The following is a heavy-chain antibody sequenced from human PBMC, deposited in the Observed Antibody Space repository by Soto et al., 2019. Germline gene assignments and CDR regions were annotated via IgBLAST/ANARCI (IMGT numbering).Heavy chain of an antibody. CDR3: AKSGYGDSSNFHY. CDR1: GFTFSSYG. Sequence: QVQLVESGGGVVQPGRSLRLSCAGSGFTFSSYGMHWVRQAPGKGLEWVALIWYDGSNKYYADSVKGRFTISRDNSKNTLYLQMNSLRAEDTAVYYCAKSGYGDSSNFHYWGQGTLVTVSS. J-gene: IGHJ4*02. D-gene: IGHD4-17*01. CDR2: IWYDGSNK. V-gene: IGHV3-33*06.